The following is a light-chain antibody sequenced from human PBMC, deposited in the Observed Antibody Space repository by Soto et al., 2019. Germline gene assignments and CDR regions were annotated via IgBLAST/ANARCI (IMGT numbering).Light chain of an antibody. V-gene: IGKV3-20*01. CDR2: GAS. J-gene: IGKJ1*01. Sequence: EIVMTQSPATLSVSPGERATLSCRASQSVSSNYLAWYQQKPGQAPRLLIYGASSRATGIPDRFGGSGSGTDFTLTISRLEPEDFAVYYCQQYGSTPRTFGQGTNVDIK. CDR3: QQYGSTPRT. CDR1: QSVSSNY.